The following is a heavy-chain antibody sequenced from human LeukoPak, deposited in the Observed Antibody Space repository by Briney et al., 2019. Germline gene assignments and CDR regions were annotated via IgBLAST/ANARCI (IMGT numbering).Heavy chain of an antibody. J-gene: IGHJ4*02. D-gene: IGHD1-26*01. CDR2: IRGSSSDI. V-gene: IGHV3-21*01. CDR3: ARRGFHDYSGFDY. CDR1: AFTFSSYS. Sequence: GGSLRLSCAGSAFTFSSYSMNWVRQAPGEGLEWVSSIRGSSSDIYYAASVKGRFTISRDNAKNSLYLQMKSLRAEDTAVYYCARRGFHDYSGFDYWGQGTLVTVSS.